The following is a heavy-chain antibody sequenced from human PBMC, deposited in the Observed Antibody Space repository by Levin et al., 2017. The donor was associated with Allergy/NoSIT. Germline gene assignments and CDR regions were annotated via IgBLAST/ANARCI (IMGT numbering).Heavy chain of an antibody. D-gene: IGHD1-1*01. Sequence: SETLSLTCPVSGGSISIFYWSLIRQLPGKGLEWIGYITHSGRTNYNPSLKSRLTLSLDTSKNQLSLKLTSATAADTAVYYCARDTGGFAFELWGQGTLVTVSS. J-gene: IGHJ3*01. CDR3: ARDTGGFAFEL. CDR2: ITHSGRT. V-gene: IGHV4-59*01. CDR1: GGSISIFY.